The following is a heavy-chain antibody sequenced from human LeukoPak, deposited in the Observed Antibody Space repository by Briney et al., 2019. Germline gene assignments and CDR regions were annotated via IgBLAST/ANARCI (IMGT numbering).Heavy chain of an antibody. D-gene: IGHD3-3*01. CDR1: GYTFTSYG. CDR2: ISAYNGNT. J-gene: IGHJ6*03. CDR3: ARARFLEWLFTGTYYYYMDV. Sequence: ASVRVSCKASGYTFTSYGISWVRQAPGQGLEWMGWISAYNGNTNYAQKLQGRVTMTTDTSTGTAYMELRSLRSDDTAVYYCARARFLEWLFTGTYYYYMDVWGKGTTVTVSS. V-gene: IGHV1-18*01.